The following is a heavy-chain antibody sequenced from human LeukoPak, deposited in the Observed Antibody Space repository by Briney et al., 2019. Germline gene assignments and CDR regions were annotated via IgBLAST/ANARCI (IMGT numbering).Heavy chain of an antibody. CDR2: INPNSGGT. D-gene: IGHD6-19*01. J-gene: IGHJ4*02. Sequence: ASVKVSCKASGYTFTGYCMHWVRQAPGQGLEWMGWINPNSGGTNYAQKFQGRVTMTRDTSISTAYMELSRLRSDDTAVYYCARLIAVADAFDYWGQGTLVTVSS. CDR1: GYTFTGYC. CDR3: ARLIAVADAFDY. V-gene: IGHV1-2*02.